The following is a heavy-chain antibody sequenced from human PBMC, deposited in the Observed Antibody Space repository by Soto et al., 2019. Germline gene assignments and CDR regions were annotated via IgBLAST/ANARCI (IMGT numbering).Heavy chain of an antibody. CDR3: ARGLLAYFGMDV. CDR1: GYRFSNYD. Sequence: QLVQSGAEVKKPGASVKVSCKASGYRFSNYDISWVRQAPGQGLEWMAWISAHNGNKHYAEKFQGRVSTTTDTSTSTAYMEVRTLKTDGTAVYYCARGLLAYFGMDVWGQGTTVTVS. CDR2: ISAHNGNK. V-gene: IGHV1-18*01. D-gene: IGHD1-26*01. J-gene: IGHJ6*02.